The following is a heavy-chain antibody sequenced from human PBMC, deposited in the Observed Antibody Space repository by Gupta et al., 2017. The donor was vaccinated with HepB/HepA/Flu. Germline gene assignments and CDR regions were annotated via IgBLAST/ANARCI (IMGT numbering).Heavy chain of an antibody. CDR1: GFSFGYYG. Sequence: EVQLLESGGGLVQPGGSLRLSCAASGFSFGYYGMAWVRQAPGKGPEWVSGISGDAGRKFYVDSVKGRFSISRDNSRNTLFLEINSLRVDDTAVYFCARWNGYGDAWGQGTLVRVSS. CDR2: ISGDAGRK. CDR3: ARWNGYGDA. J-gene: IGHJ5*02. D-gene: IGHD5-12*01. V-gene: IGHV3-23*01.